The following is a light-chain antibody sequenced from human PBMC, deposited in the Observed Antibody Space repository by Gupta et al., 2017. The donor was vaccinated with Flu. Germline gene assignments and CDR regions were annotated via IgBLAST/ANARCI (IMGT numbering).Light chain of an antibody. V-gene: IGLV1-40*01. CDR3: QSYDSTLSGWV. CDR1: SSNVGATYG. J-gene: IGLJ3*02. Sequence: QSVLTQPPSVSGAPGQRVTISCTGSSSNVGATYGVHWYQQLPGTAPKLLIYDDNNRPSGVPDRFSGSKSGTSASLAITGLQAEDEADYYCQSYDSTLSGWVFGGGTELTVL. CDR2: DDN.